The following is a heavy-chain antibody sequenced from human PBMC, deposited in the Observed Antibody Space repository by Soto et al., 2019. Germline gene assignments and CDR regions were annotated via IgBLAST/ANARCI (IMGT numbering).Heavy chain of an antibody. V-gene: IGHV6-1*01. Sequence: SQTLSLTCAISGDSVSSNSAAWNWIRQSPSRGLEWLGRTYYRSKWYSDYAVSVKSRITINPDTSKNQFSLQLNSVTPEDTAVYYCAREGGYDFWSGHKGYYYGMDVWGQGTTVTVSS. CDR1: GDSVSSNSAA. J-gene: IGHJ6*02. CDR2: TYYRSKWYS. D-gene: IGHD3-3*01. CDR3: AREGGYDFWSGHKGYYYGMDV.